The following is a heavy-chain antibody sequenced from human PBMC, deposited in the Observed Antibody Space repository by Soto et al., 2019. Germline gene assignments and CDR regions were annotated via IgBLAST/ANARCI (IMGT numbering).Heavy chain of an antibody. V-gene: IGHV4-39*01. D-gene: IGHD6-13*01. Sequence: SETLYLTCTVSGGSISSSSYYWGWIRQPPGKGLEWVGSIYYSGSTYYNPSLKSRVTISVDTSKNKYSLKLSSVTAADTAVYYCARLPSSWYFSYYYGMDVWGQGTTVTVSS. CDR3: ARLPSSWYFSYYYGMDV. CDR1: GGSISSSSYY. CDR2: IYYSGST. J-gene: IGHJ6*02.